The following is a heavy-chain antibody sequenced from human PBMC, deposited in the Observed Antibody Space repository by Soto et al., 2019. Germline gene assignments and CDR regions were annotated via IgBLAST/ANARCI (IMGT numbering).Heavy chain of an antibody. CDR1: GFTFSSYS. V-gene: IGHV3-48*02. CDR2: ISSSSSTI. J-gene: IGHJ3*02. CDR3: ARGSGHFSRSDAFDI. Sequence: GGSLRLSCAASGFTFSSYSMNWVRQAPGKGLEWVSYISSSSSTIYYADSVKGRFTISRDNAKNSLYLQMNSLRDEDTAVYYCARGSGHFSRSDAFDIWGQGTMVTVSS. D-gene: IGHD3-3*02.